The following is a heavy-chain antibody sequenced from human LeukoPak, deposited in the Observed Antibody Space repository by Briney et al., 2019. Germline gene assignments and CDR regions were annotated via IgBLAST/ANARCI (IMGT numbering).Heavy chain of an antibody. Sequence: SSETLSLTCTVSGGSISSSSYYWGWIRQPPGKGLEWIGSIYYSGSTYYNPSLKSRVTISVDTSKNQFSLKLSSVTAADTAVYYCARDGAMYYFDYWGQGTLVTVSS. V-gene: IGHV4-39*07. CDR1: GGSISSSSYY. CDR3: ARDGAMYYFDY. J-gene: IGHJ4*02. CDR2: IYYSGST.